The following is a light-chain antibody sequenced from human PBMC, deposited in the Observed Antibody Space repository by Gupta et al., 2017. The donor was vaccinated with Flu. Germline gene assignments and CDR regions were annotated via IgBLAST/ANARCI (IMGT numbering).Light chain of an antibody. Sequence: SASVADRVTITCRASQNIGHYLNWYQQKAGKAPRLLIYAASNLKSGVPSRFSGSGSGTDFTLTIASLQPEDFATYYCQQSHTFGQGTKLDIK. V-gene: IGKV1-39*01. CDR3: QQSHT. CDR2: AAS. J-gene: IGKJ1*01. CDR1: QNIGHY.